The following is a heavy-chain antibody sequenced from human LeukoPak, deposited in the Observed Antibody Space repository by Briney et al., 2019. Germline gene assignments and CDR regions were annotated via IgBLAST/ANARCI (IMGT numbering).Heavy chain of an antibody. D-gene: IGHD2-15*01. J-gene: IGHJ4*02. CDR2: IYYSGST. V-gene: IGHV4-59*01. Sequence: SETLSLTCTVSGGSISSYYWSWIRQPPGKGLEWIGYIYYSGSTNYNPSLKSRVTISVDTSKNQFSLKLSSVTAADTAVYYCARALGYSFDYWGQGTLVTVSS. CDR3: ARALGYSFDY. CDR1: GGSISSYY.